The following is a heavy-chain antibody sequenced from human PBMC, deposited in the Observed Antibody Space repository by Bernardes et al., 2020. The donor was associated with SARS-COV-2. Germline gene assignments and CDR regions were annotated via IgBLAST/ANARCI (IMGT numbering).Heavy chain of an antibody. V-gene: IGHV3-30*03. Sequence: GGSLRLSCAVSGFHFSSYAMHWVRQAPGKGLEWVAVISYDGNDKYYGKSAKGRFTISRDNSKNTLYLQMNSLRPEDTAVYYCARERLPQLFQAYYYYGMDVWGQGTTVTVSS. CDR1: GFHFSSYA. CDR2: ISYDGNDK. D-gene: IGHD3-10*02. CDR3: ARERLPQLFQAYYYYGMDV. J-gene: IGHJ6*02.